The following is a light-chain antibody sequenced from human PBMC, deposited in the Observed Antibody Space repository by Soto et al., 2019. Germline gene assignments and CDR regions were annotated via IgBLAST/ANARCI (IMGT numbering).Light chain of an antibody. Sequence: QSVLIQPPSASGTPGQRVTLSCSGSSSNLGTHYVYWDQRLPGTAPKLIIYSNNQRPSGVPDRCSVSKSGTSASLDIIGLRSEDEGDYFCAAWDDRVSGPVFGGGTKVTVL. CDR2: SNN. CDR3: AAWDDRVSGPV. J-gene: IGLJ3*02. CDR1: SSNLGTHY. V-gene: IGLV1-47*02.